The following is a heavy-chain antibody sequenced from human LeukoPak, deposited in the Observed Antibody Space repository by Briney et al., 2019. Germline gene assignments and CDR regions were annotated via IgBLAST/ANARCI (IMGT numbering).Heavy chain of an antibody. CDR2: INPNSGGT. V-gene: IGHV1-2*02. J-gene: IGHJ4*02. Sequence: VSVKVSCKASGYTFTGPYIHWMRQAPGQGLEWMAWINPNSGGTKYAQKFQGRVTVTRDTSTSTAYMELSGLRADDTATYYCARVEYCTKGVCINFDLWGQGTLVAVSS. CDR1: GYTFTGPY. D-gene: IGHD2-8*01. CDR3: ARVEYCTKGVCINFDL.